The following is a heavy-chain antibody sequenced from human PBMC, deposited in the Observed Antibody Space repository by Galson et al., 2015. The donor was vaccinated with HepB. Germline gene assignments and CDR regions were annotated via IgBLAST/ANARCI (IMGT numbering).Heavy chain of an antibody. CDR2: VYTRGTG. D-gene: IGHD2-8*01. J-gene: IGHJ6*02. CDR3: ARFSTSVYGMDV. V-gene: IGHV4-59*01. Sequence: LSLTCSVSGASIIADYWTWSRQAPGEGLEWIGHVYTRGTGNYYPSSIYNPSLKSRLTISLDTSKNQFSLKVDSVSAADTAVYYCARFSTSVYGMDVWGPGTAVTVSS. CDR1: GASIIADY.